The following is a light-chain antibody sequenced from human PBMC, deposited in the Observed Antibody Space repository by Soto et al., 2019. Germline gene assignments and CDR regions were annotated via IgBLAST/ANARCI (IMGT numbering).Light chain of an antibody. V-gene: IGLV1-44*01. J-gene: IGLJ3*02. CDR2: KNN. CDR1: TSNIGSNA. Sequence: QPVLTQPPSASGTPGQSGTLSCSGSTSNIGSNAVNWYQDLPGPAPKLLFYKNNQRPSGGPGRFSVSKFGTSASLAISGLPGEDEADYHCAAWEDRLHGVAFGGGTKLTVL. CDR3: AAWEDRLHGVA.